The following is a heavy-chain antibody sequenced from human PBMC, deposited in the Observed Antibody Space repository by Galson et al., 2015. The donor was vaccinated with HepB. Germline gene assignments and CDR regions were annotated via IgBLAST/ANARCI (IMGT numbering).Heavy chain of an antibody. CDR2: ISDSGSRT. CDR3: TRGRYNYGLDV. V-gene: IGHV3-11*01. D-gene: IGHD5-12*01. CDR1: GFTFSDYD. J-gene: IGHJ6*02. Sequence: SLRLSCAASGFTFSDYDMTWIRQAPGKGLEWISFISDSGSRTYYADSVKGRFTISRDNAKNSLYLQMNSLTAEDAAVYYCTRGRYNYGLDVWGQGTTVTVSS.